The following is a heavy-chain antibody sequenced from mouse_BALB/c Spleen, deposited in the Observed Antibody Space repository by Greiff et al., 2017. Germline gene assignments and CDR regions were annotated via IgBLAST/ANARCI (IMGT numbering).Heavy chain of an antibody. V-gene: IGHV1-80*01. CDR1: GYAFSSYW. J-gene: IGHJ4*01. D-gene: IGHD2-3*01. CDR3: ARRGYDGYLYAMDY. CDR2: IYPGDGDT. Sequence: QVQLQQSGAELVRPGSSVKISCKASGYAFSSYWMNWVKQRPGQGLEWIGQIYPGDGDTNYNGKFKGKATLTADKSSSTAYMQLSSLTSEDSAVYFCARRGYDGYLYAMDYWGQGTSVTVPS.